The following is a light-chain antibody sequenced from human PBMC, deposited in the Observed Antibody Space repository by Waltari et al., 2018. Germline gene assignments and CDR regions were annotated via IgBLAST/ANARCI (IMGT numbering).Light chain of an antibody. V-gene: IGLV1-40*01. Sequence: QSVLTQPPSVSGATGQRVTISCTGRSPNIGAGFDVHWYQQLPGTAPKLPIYGNNNRPSGVPDRFSGSKSGTSASLAITGLQAEDEADYYCQSYDNSLVVFGGGTKLTAL. CDR3: QSYDNSLVV. CDR2: GNN. J-gene: IGLJ2*01. CDR1: SPNIGAGFD.